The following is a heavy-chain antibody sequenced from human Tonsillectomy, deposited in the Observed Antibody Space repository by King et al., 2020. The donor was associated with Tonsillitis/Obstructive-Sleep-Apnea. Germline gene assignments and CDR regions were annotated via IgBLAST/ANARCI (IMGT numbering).Heavy chain of an antibody. CDR3: VHQLNDYGGNSYYYYMDV. D-gene: IGHD4-23*01. J-gene: IGHJ6*03. Sequence: ITLKESGPTLVKPTQTLTLTCTFSGFSLSTSGVGVGWIRQPPGKALEWLALIYWDDDKRYSPSLKSRLTITKDTSKNQVVLTLNNMDPVDTATYYGVHQLNDYGGNSYYYYMDVWGKGTTVTVSS. CDR2: IYWDDDK. CDR1: GFSLSTSGVG. V-gene: IGHV2-5*02.